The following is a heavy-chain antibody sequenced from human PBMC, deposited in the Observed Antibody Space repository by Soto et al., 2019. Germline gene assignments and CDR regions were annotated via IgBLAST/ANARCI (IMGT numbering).Heavy chain of an antibody. J-gene: IGHJ4*02. V-gene: IGHV4-59*08. Sequence: QVQLQESGPGLVKPSETLSLTCTVSGGSISSYYWSWIRQPPGKGLEWIGYIYYSGGTNYNPSLKSRVTISVDTSKNQFSLKLSSVTAADTAVYYCASLRGGGNYYGSGSYSYYFFDYWGQGTLVTVSS. CDR2: IYYSGGT. CDR1: GGSISSYY. D-gene: IGHD3-10*01. CDR3: ASLRGGGNYYGSGSYSYYFFDY.